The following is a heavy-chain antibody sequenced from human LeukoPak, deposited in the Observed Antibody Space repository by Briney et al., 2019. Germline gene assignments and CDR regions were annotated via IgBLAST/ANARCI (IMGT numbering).Heavy chain of an antibody. J-gene: IGHJ5*02. CDR1: GGSISSGDCY. Sequence: KPSQTLSLTCTVSGGSISSGDCYWSWLRQPAGKGLEWIGRIFTSGSTNYNPSLKSRVTISLDTSKNQFSLKLSSVTAADTAVYYCARGASRLSWIDPWGQGTLVTVSS. V-gene: IGHV4-61*02. CDR3: ARGASRLSWIDP. CDR2: IFTSGST.